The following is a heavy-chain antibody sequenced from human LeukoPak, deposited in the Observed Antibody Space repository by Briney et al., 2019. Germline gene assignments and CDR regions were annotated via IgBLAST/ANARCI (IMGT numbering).Heavy chain of an antibody. CDR1: GGSISSSSYY. Sequence: SETLSLTCTVSGGSISSSSYYWGWIRQPPGKGLEWIASIYYSGSTYYNPSLKSRVTISVDTSKNQFSLKLSSVTAADTAVYYCARHFAVGYCSGGSCYRLLYYFDYWGQGTLVTVSS. J-gene: IGHJ4*02. D-gene: IGHD2-15*01. V-gene: IGHV4-39*01. CDR3: ARHFAVGYCSGGSCYRLLYYFDY. CDR2: IYYSGST.